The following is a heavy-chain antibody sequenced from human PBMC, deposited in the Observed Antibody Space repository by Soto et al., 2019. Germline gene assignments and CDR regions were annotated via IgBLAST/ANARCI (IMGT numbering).Heavy chain of an antibody. V-gene: IGHV4-61*01. CDR1: GGSVSSGSYH. CDR2: KPYTGSP. Sequence: QVQLQESGPGLVKPSETLSLTCSVSGGSVSSGSYHWSWIRQPPGKGLEWIGLKPYTGSPDYTPSLKSRVVISIDRSKPQFSLKLSSVTAADTAVYFCARVGWGGESWGQGTLVTVSS. CDR3: ARVGWGGES. D-gene: IGHD7-27*01. J-gene: IGHJ5*02.